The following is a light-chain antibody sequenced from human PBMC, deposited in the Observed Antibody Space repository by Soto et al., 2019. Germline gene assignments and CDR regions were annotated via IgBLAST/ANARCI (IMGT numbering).Light chain of an antibody. CDR3: QQYDDLRVT. CDR2: DAS. J-gene: IGKJ2*01. Sequence: DIQMTQSPSSLSASVGDRVTITCQASQDISNYLNWYQHKPGKAPKLLIYDASYLETGVPSRFSGSGSGTDFTFTITSLQPEDIATYYCQQYDDLRVTFGQGTKLEIK. V-gene: IGKV1-33*01. CDR1: QDISNY.